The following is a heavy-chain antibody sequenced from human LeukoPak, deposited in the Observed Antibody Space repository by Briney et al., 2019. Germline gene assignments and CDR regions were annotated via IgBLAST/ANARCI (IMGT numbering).Heavy chain of an antibody. J-gene: IGHJ3*02. Sequence: GASVTVSFRGSGYTVTVYFMHWGRQAPGQGLGWVGWINPNSGGTNYSQKFQRRVTMTRDTSISTAYMELSRLRSDDTAVYYCARGRTYYDFWSGYHDAFDIWGQGTMVTVSS. D-gene: IGHD3-3*01. V-gene: IGHV1-2*02. CDR2: INPNSGGT. CDR3: ARGRTYYDFWSGYHDAFDI. CDR1: GYTVTVYF.